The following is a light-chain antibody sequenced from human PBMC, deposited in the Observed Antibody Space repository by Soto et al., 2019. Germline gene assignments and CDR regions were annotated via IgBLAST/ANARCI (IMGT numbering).Light chain of an antibody. CDR3: QQYNNWPLLT. CDR2: GAS. V-gene: IGKV3-15*01. CDR1: QSVSSN. J-gene: IGKJ4*01. Sequence: EIVMTQSPATLSVSPGERATLSCRASQSVSSNLSWYQQKPGQAPRRLIYGASTRATGIPATFSGRGSWTAFTLTIISLQYEDFSVYYCQQYNNWPLLTFGGGTKVEIK.